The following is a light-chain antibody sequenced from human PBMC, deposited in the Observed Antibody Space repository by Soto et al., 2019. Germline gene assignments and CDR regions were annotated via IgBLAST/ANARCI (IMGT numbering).Light chain of an antibody. CDR1: QSLSSNY. V-gene: IGKV3-20*01. CDR3: QQYDTSPQT. Sequence: EIVLTQSPGTLSLSPGERATLSCRASQSLSSNYLAWHQQKTGQAPRLLIYVASSRATGIPDRFSGSGSGTDFTLTITRLEPEDFAVYYCQQYDTSPQTFGQGTKVEIK. J-gene: IGKJ1*01. CDR2: VAS.